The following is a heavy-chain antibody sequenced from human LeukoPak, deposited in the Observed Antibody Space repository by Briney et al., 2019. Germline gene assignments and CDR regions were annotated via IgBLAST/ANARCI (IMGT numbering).Heavy chain of an antibody. CDR3: ARSYQLLYHWFDP. CDR1: GYTFTSYD. Sequence: ASVKVSCKASGYTFTSYDINWVRQATGQGLEWMGWMNPNSGNTSYAQKFQGRVTITRNTSISTAYMELSSLRSEDTAVYYCARSYQLLYHWFDPWGQGTLVTVSS. J-gene: IGHJ5*02. D-gene: IGHD2-2*02. V-gene: IGHV1-8*03. CDR2: MNPNSGNT.